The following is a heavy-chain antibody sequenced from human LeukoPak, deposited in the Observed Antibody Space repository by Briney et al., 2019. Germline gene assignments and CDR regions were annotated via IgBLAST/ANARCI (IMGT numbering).Heavy chain of an antibody. CDR1: GFTFSSYA. Sequence: PGGSLRLSCAASGFTFSSYAMSWVRQAPGKGLEWVSAISGSGGSPYSADSVKGRFTISRDNSKNTLYLQMNSLRAEDTAVYYCAKLEVGVTRGGDYWGQGTLVTVSS. D-gene: IGHD1-26*01. CDR3: AKLEVGVTRGGDY. CDR2: ISGSGGSP. J-gene: IGHJ4*02. V-gene: IGHV3-23*01.